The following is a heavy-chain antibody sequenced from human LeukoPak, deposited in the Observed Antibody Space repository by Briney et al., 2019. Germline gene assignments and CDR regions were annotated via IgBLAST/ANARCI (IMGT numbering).Heavy chain of an antibody. Sequence: SQTLSLTCTVCGRSISSYYSSWIRQPAGRGLEWIGRIYTSGSTNYTPSLKSRVTMSVDTSKNQFSLKLSSVTAADTAVYYCARDANGRGMATRGGSDYWGQGTLVTVSS. D-gene: IGHD5-24*01. V-gene: IGHV4-4*07. CDR3: ARDANGRGMATRGGSDY. CDR1: GRSISSYY. J-gene: IGHJ4*02. CDR2: IYTSGST.